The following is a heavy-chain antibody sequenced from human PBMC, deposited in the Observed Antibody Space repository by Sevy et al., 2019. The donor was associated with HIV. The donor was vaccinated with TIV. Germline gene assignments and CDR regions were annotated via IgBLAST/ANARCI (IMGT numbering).Heavy chain of an antibody. D-gene: IGHD6-13*01. CDR3: ARGRIAAAGGHYFDY. CDR2: INPNSGAT. V-gene: IGHV1-2*02. J-gene: IGHJ4*02. CDR1: GYTFTGYY. Sequence: ASVKVSCKASGYTFTGYYMYWVRQAPGQGLEWLGWINPNSGATNYAQKFQGRVTMTRETSISTAYMELGRLRSDDTAIYYCARGRIAAAGGHYFDYWGQGTLVTVSS.